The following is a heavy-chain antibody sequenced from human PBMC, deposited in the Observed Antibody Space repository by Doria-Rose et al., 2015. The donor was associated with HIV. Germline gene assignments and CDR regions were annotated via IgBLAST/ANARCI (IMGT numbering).Heavy chain of an antibody. Sequence: WVRQTPEKSLEWIGEVYHTGNTNYHPSLKSRVTISVDKSKTSFSLKLTSVTAADTAVYYCAKMGLYGGFDTWGSGTMVTVSS. D-gene: IGHD4-17*01. CDR2: VYHTGNT. CDR3: AKMGLYGGFDT. J-gene: IGHJ3*02. V-gene: IGHV4-4*02.